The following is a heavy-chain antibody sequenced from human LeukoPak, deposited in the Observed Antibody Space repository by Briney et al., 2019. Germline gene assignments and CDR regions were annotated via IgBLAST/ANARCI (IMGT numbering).Heavy chain of an antibody. CDR3: AGITFGGVMDYYYYMDV. Sequence: GGSLRLSCAASGFTFSSYSMNWVRQAPGKGLEWVSSISSSSSYIYYADSVRGRFTISRDNAKNSLYLQMNSLRAEDTAVYYCAGITFGGVMDYYYYMDVWGKGTTVTISS. J-gene: IGHJ6*03. V-gene: IGHV3-21*01. CDR1: GFTFSSYS. CDR2: ISSSSSYI. D-gene: IGHD3-16*01.